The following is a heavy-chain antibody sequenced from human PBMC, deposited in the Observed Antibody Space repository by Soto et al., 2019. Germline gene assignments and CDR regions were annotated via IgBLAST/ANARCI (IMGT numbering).Heavy chain of an antibody. V-gene: IGHV5-51*01. Sequence: ESLKISCKGSGYSFTSYWIGWVRQMPGKGLELMGIIYPYDSDTRYSPSFQGQVTISADKSISTAYLQWSSLKASDTAMYYCARSFDNSGRCDYWGQGTLGTASS. CDR3: ARSFDNSGRCDY. J-gene: IGHJ4*02. CDR2: IYPYDSDT. CDR1: GYSFTSYW. D-gene: IGHD6-19*01.